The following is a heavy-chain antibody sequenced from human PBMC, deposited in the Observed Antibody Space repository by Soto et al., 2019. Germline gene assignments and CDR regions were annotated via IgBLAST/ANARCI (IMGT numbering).Heavy chain of an antibody. V-gene: IGHV1-69*13. CDR3: ARVPYHEYYFDY. Sequence: ASVKVSCKPSGGTFSSYAISWVRQAPGQGLEWMAGIIPIFGTANYAQKFQGRVTITADESTSTAYMELSSLRSEDTAVYYCARVPYHEYYFDYWGQGTLVTVSS. CDR2: IIPIFGTA. CDR1: GGTFSSYA. J-gene: IGHJ4*02. D-gene: IGHD2-2*01.